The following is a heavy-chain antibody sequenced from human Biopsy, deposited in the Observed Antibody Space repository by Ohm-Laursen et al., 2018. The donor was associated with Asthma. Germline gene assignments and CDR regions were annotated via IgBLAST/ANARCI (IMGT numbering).Heavy chain of an antibody. D-gene: IGHD3-10*01. V-gene: IGHV5-51*01. CDR3: ARLPYGSGSFFDF. CDR2: IFPGDSDT. CDR1: GYIFANYW. Sequence: GESLRISCKASGYIFANYWIGRVRQMPGKGLEWLGIIFPGDSDTIYSPSSQGQVTISADKSISTAYLQWSSLKASDTAIYYCARLPYGSGSFFDFWGQGTLVTVAS. J-gene: IGHJ4*02.